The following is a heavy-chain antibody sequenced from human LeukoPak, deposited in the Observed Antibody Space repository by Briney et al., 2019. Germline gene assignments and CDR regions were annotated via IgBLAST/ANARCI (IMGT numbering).Heavy chain of an antibody. CDR2: ISGSGGST. V-gene: IGHV3-23*01. J-gene: IGHJ4*02. CDR1: GFTFSSYA. CDR3: AKDDNYYGSGSYQDY. D-gene: IGHD3-10*01. Sequence: GGSLRLSCAASGFTFSSYAMSWVRQAPGKGLEWVSAISGSGGSTYYADSVKGRFTISRDNSKNALYLQMNSLRAEDTAVYYCAKDDNYYGSGSYQDYWGQGTLVTVSS.